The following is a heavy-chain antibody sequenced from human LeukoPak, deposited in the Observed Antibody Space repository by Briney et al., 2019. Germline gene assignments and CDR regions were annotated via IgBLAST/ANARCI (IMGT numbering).Heavy chain of an antibody. D-gene: IGHD2-2*01. J-gene: IGHJ6*03. V-gene: IGHV4-34*01. CDR3: ARGVVVPAAIGYYYYYMDV. Sequence: SETLSLTCAVYGGSFSGYYWSWIRQPPGKGLEWIGEINHSGSTNYNPSLKSRVTISVDASKNQFSLKLSSVTAADTAVYYCARGVVVPAAIGYYYYYMDVWGKGTTVTVSS. CDR1: GGSFSGYY. CDR2: INHSGST.